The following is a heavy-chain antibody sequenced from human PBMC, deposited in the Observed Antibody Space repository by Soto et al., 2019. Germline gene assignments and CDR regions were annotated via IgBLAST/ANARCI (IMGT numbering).Heavy chain of an antibody. Sequence: ASVKVSCKASGDTFTSYYINWVRQATGQGLEWMGWMNPNSGNTGYAQKFQGRVTMTRNTSISTAYMELSSLRSEDTAVYYCARGEVMAYYYYGMDVWGQGTTVTVSS. CDR1: GDTFTSYY. V-gene: IGHV1-8*01. J-gene: IGHJ6*02. D-gene: IGHD2-8*01. CDR3: ARGEVMAYYYYGMDV. CDR2: MNPNSGNT.